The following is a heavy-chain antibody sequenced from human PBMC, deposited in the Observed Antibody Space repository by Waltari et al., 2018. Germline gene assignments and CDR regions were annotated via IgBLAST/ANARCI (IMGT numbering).Heavy chain of an antibody. D-gene: IGHD3-16*01. J-gene: IGHJ4*02. CDR1: GGTFSSDA. CDR2: IIPIFGTA. CDR3: ARDRKLRLYYFDY. Sequence: QVQLVQPGAVVKKPGASVKVSCKASGGTFSSDAISWVRQDPGQGLESMGWIIPIFGTANYAQKCQGRVTITTDESTSTAYMGLSSLRSEDTAVYYCARDRKLRLYYFDYWGQGTLVTVSS. V-gene: IGHV1-69*05.